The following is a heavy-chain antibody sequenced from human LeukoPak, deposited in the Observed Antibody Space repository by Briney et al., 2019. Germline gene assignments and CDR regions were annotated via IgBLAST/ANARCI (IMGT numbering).Heavy chain of an antibody. J-gene: IGHJ4*02. D-gene: IGHD6-13*01. CDR1: GFTLSSYS. V-gene: IGHV3-48*01. Sequence: GGALRLSXAASGFTLSSYSMNWIRQAPGKGLEWLSYISISGSTIYYADSVKGRFTISRDNGKNSLYLQMNSLRAEDTAVYYCARGGGANIASAGKGYWGQGTLVTVSS. CDR2: ISISGSTI. CDR3: ARGGGANIASAGKGY.